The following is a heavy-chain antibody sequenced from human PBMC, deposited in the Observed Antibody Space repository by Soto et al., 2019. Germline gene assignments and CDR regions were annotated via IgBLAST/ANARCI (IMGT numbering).Heavy chain of an antibody. V-gene: IGHV4-34*01. J-gene: IGHJ6*03. CDR3: ARGRLGLSAYYYYYMDV. CDR2: INHSGST. Sequence: PSETLSLTCAVYGVSFSGYYWSWIRQPPGKGLEWIGEINHSGSTNYNPSLKSRVTISVDTSKNQFSLKLSSVTAADTAVYYCARGRLGLSAYYYYYMDVWGKGTTVTVSS. D-gene: IGHD3-16*01. CDR1: GVSFSGYY.